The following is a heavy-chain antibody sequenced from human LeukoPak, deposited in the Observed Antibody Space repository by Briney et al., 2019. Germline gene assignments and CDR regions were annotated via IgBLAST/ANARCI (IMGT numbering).Heavy chain of an antibody. V-gene: IGHV3-66*01. Sequence: GGSLRLSCAASGFTFSSNYMSWVRQAPGKGLEWVSVIYSGGSTYYADSVKGRFTISRDNSKNTLYLQMNSLRAEDTAVYYCAREPGIAAAGGAFDYWGQGTLVTVSS. D-gene: IGHD6-13*01. J-gene: IGHJ4*02. CDR1: GFTFSSNY. CDR3: AREPGIAAAGGAFDY. CDR2: IYSGGST.